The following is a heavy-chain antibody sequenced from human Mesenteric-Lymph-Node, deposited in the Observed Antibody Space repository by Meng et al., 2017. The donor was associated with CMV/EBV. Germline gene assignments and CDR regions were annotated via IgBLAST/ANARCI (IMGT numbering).Heavy chain of an antibody. D-gene: IGHD1-7*01. CDR2: ISGSGGST. CDR3: AKGDHITGTSNPTFDF. V-gene: IGHV3-23*01. CDR1: EFTFSSYA. Sequence: GESLMISCAASEFTFSSYAMSWIRQAPRKGPEWVSAISGSGGSTYYADPVKGRFTISRDNSKNTLYLQMNSLRAEDTAVYYCAKGDHITGTSNPTFDFWGQGTLVTVSS. J-gene: IGHJ4*02.